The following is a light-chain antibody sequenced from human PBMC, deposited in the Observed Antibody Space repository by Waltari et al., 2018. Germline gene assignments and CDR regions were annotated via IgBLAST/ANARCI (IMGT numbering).Light chain of an antibody. CDR3: QHYVRLPAT. V-gene: IGKV3-20*01. CDR1: QSVSRA. J-gene: IGKJ1*01. CDR2: GAS. Sequence: EIVLTQSPGSLSSSPGERVTLSCRASQSVSRALAWYQQTPGQEPRLLIFGASNRATGIPYRFSGSGSETDFSLTISRLEPEDFAVYYCQHYVRLPATFGRGTKVEIK.